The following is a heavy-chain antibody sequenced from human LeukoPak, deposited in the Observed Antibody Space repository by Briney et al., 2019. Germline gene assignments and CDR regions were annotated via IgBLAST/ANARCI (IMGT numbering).Heavy chain of an antibody. CDR2: IYYSGST. Sequence: SQTLSLTCTVSGGSISSGDYYWSWIRQPPGKGLEWIGYIYYSGSTYYNPSLKSRVTISVDTSKNQSSLKLSSVTAADTAVYYCARVPNRAQVVLWFGELSEFDYWGQGTLVTVSS. D-gene: IGHD3-10*01. CDR3: ARVPNRAQVVLWFGELSEFDY. J-gene: IGHJ4*02. CDR1: GGSISSGDYY. V-gene: IGHV4-30-4*01.